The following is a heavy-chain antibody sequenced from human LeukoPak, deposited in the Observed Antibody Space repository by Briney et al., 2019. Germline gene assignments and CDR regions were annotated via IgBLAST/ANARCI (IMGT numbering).Heavy chain of an antibody. CDR2: IRYDGSNK. V-gene: IGHV3-30*02. J-gene: IGHJ4*02. CDR3: AKDGRWDIVVVPAAILKVVAGTSGDFDN. Sequence: GGSLRLSCAASGFTFSSYGMHWVRQAPGKGLEWVAFIRYDGSNKYYADSVKGRFTISRDNSKNSLYLQMNSLRAEDTAVYYCAKDGRWDIVVVPAAILKVVAGTSGDFDNWGQGTLVTVSS. CDR1: GFTFSSYG. D-gene: IGHD2-2*01.